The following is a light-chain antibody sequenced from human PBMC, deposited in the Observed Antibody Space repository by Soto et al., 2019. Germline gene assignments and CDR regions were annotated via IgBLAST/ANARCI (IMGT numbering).Light chain of an antibody. CDR3: ASWDDSLNGVV. CDR1: SSNIGSDT. J-gene: IGLJ2*01. V-gene: IGLV1-44*01. Sequence: QSVLTQQPSASGTPGQRVTISCSGSSSNIGSDTVNWYQQLPGTAPKLLIYNNNQRPSGVPDRFSGSQSGTSASLAISGLQSEDGADYYCASWDDSLNGVVFGGGTKLTVL. CDR2: NNN.